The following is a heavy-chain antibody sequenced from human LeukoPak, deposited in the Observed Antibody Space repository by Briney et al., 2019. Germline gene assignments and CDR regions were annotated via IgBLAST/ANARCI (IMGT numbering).Heavy chain of an antibody. Sequence: ASVKVSCKASGGTFSSYAISWVRQAPGQGLEWMGGIIPIFGTANYAQKFQGRVTITADESTSTAYMELSSLRSEDTAVYYCARDSPSGSGSSWYFSVGDWGQGTLVTVSS. V-gene: IGHV1-69*01. CDR3: ARDSPSGSGSSWYFSVGD. D-gene: IGHD6-13*01. CDR2: IIPIFGTA. CDR1: GGTFSSYA. J-gene: IGHJ4*02.